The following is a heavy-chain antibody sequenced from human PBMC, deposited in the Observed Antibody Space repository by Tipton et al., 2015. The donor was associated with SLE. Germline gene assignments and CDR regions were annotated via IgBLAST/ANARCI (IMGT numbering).Heavy chain of an antibody. D-gene: IGHD2-2*01. CDR1: GGSFSGYY. CDR2: INHSGST. Sequence: TLSLTCAVYGGSFSGYYWSWIRQPPGKGLEWIGEINHSGSTNYNPSLKSRVTISVDTSKNQFSLKLSSVTAADTAVYYCARGSVVPSYYYYGMDVWGQGTTVTVSS. CDR3: ARGSVVPSYYYYGMDV. V-gene: IGHV4-34*01. J-gene: IGHJ6*02.